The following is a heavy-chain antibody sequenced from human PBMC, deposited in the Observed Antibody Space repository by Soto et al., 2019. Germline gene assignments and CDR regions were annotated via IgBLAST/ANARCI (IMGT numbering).Heavy chain of an antibody. D-gene: IGHD2-15*01. CDR1: GFTFSTYA. V-gene: IGHV3-23*01. CDR3: AKDHYSLYCSGGSCDFDY. CDR2: ISGSGDST. J-gene: IGHJ4*02. Sequence: GGSLRLSCAASGFTSGFTFSTYAMTWVRQAPGKGLEWVSTISGSGDSTYYADSVKGRFTISRDNSKNTLYLQMNSLRAEDTAVYYCAKDHYSLYCSGGSCDFDYWGQGTLVTVSS.